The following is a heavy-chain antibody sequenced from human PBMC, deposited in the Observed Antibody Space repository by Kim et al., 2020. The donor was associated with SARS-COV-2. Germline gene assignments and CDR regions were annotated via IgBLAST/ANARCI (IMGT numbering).Heavy chain of an antibody. CDR3: AEGGGYDY. Sequence: GGFTYYADSVKGRFTISRDNSKNTLYLQMSSLRAEDTAVYYCAEGGGYDYWGQGTLVTVSS. J-gene: IGHJ4*02. V-gene: IGHV3-23*01. CDR2: GGFT. D-gene: IGHD5-12*01.